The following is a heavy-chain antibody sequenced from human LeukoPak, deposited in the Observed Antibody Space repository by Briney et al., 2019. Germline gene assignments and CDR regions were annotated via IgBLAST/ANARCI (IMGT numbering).Heavy chain of an antibody. CDR3: ASRPFETTVVPWDFY. CDR1: GYSFTSYW. Sequence: GESLKISCKGSGYSFTSYWIGWVRQMPGKGLEWMGIIYPGDSDTRYSPSFQGQVTISADKSISTAYLQWSSLTASDTAMYYCASRPFETTVVPWDFYWGQGTQVTVSS. CDR2: IYPGDSDT. D-gene: IGHD4-23*01. V-gene: IGHV5-51*01. J-gene: IGHJ4*02.